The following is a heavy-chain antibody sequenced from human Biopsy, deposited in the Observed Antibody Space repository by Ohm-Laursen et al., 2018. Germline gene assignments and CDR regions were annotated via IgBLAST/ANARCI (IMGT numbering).Heavy chain of an antibody. V-gene: IGHV1-2*02. D-gene: IGHD6-19*01. CDR2: ISPKSGGT. Sequence: ASVTVSCKASGFSFTGYYIHWVRQAPGQGLEWMGWISPKSGGTNYAQKFQGNITMTKNTSMSTAYMEMSRLRSDDTAVYYCALQSVAQMKNFDYWGQGTLATVSS. CDR3: ALQSVAQMKNFDY. CDR1: GFSFTGYY. J-gene: IGHJ4*02.